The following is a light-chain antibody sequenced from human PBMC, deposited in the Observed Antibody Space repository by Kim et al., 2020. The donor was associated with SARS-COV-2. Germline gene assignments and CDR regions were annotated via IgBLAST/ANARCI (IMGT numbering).Light chain of an antibody. Sequence: CVSWYQQHPDKVPKVIIYDVTQRPSGVSTRFSGSKSDNTASLTISGLRTEDEADYYCCSCTDVNTFVFGTGTKVTVL. V-gene: IGLV2-14*03. CDR3: CSCTDVNTFV. CDR2: DVT. J-gene: IGLJ1*01. CDR1: C.